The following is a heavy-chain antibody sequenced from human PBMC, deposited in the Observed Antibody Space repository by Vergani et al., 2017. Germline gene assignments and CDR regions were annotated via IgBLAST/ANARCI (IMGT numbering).Heavy chain of an antibody. CDR1: GFTFSSYA. Sequence: EVQLLESGRGLVQPGGSLRLSCAASGFTFSSYAMSWVRQAPGKGLEWVSAIGGSGGSTYYADSVKGRFTISRDNAKNTLYLQMNSLRAEDTAVYYCAKHPRGYCSSTSCRDYMDVWGKXP. CDR3: AKHPRGYCSSTSCRDYMDV. J-gene: IGHJ6*03. D-gene: IGHD2-2*01. V-gene: IGHV3-23*01. CDR2: IGGSGGST.